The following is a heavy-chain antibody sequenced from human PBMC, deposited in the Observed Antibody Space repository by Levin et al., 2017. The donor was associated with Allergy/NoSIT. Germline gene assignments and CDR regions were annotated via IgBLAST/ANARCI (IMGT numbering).Heavy chain of an antibody. J-gene: IGHJ4*02. CDR2: IDPSDSYT. CDR1: GYSFTSYW. D-gene: IGHD3-9*01. V-gene: IGHV5-10-1*01. Sequence: PGESLKISCKGSGYSFTSYWISWVRQMPGKGLEWMGRIDPSDSYTNYSPSFQGHVTISADKSISTAYLQWSSLKASDTAMYYCARGWDFDWLYIPGFDYWGQGTLVTVSS. CDR3: ARGWDFDWLYIPGFDY.